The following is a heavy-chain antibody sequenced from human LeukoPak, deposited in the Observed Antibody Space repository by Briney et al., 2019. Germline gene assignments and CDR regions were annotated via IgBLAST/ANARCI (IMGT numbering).Heavy chain of an antibody. V-gene: IGHV3-20*01. CDR2: TNWNGGST. D-gene: IGHD3-3*01. Sequence: GGSLRLSCEASGCTFDDYGMSWVRQAPGKGLEWVSGTNWNGGSTGYADSVKGRFNISRDNARNSLYLQMNSLRAEDTALYHCVRGDSKEWYFDYWGRGALVTVSS. CDR3: VRGDSKEWYFDY. J-gene: IGHJ4*02. CDR1: GCTFDDYG.